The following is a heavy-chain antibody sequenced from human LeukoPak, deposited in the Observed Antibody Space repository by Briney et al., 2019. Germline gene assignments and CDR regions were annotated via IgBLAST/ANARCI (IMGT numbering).Heavy chain of an antibody. V-gene: IGHV3-23*01. CDR3: AKVAVFWFYGSGSYFDY. CDR2: VSGSGGTT. Sequence: QTGGSLRLSCAASGFTFSSYAMSWVRQAPGKGLDWVSAVSGSGGTTFYADSVKGRFTISRDNSKNTVYLEMDSLRDEDPAVYYCAKVAVFWFYGSGSYFDYWGQGSLVTVSS. J-gene: IGHJ4*02. D-gene: IGHD3-10*01. CDR1: GFTFSSYA.